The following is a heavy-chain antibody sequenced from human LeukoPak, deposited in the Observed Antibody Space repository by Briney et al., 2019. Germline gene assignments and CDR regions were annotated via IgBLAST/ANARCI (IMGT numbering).Heavy chain of an antibody. Sequence: GASVKVSCKASGYTLTSYYMHWVRQAPGQGLEWMGIINPSGGSTSYAQKFQGRVTMTRDTSTSTVYMELSSLRSEDTAVYYCARDLIVGATGGYWGQGTLVTVSS. V-gene: IGHV1-46*01. CDR3: ARDLIVGATGGY. CDR2: INPSGGST. D-gene: IGHD1-26*01. J-gene: IGHJ4*02. CDR1: GYTLTSYY.